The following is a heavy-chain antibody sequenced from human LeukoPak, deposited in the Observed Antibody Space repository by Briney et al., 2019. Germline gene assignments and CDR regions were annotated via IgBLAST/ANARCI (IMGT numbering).Heavy chain of an antibody. CDR2: INHSGST. CDR1: GGSFSGYY. D-gene: IGHD6-13*01. V-gene: IGHV4-34*01. CDR3: ARGGGVRYSSSWYRYYFDY. Sequence: PSETLSLTCAVYGGSFSGYYWSWIRQPPGKGLEWIGEINHSGSTNYNPSLESRVTISVDTSKNQFSLKLSSVTAADTAVYYCARGGGVRYSSSWYRYYFDYWGQGTLVTVSS. J-gene: IGHJ4*02.